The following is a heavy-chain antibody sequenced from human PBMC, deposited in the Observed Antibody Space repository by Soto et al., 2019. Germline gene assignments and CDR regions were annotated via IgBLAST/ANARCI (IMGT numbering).Heavy chain of an antibody. J-gene: IGHJ5*02. CDR2: INHSGST. Sequence: SETLSLTCAVYGGSFSGYYWSWIRQPPGKGPEWIGEINHSGSTNYNPSLKSRVTISVDTSKNQFSLKLSSVTAADTAVYYCARENRYYDFWSGYYSGWFDPWGQGTLVTVSS. CDR1: GGSFSGYY. D-gene: IGHD3-3*01. V-gene: IGHV4-34*01. CDR3: ARENRYYDFWSGYYSGWFDP.